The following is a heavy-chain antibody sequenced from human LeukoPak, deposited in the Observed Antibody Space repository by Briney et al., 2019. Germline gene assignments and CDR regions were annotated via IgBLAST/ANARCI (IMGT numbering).Heavy chain of an antibody. Sequence: GGSLRLSCAAFVFTFSSYGMHGVRQTPGKGLEWVAFIRHDGSYQQYADSVKGRFTVSRDNSKDMVYLQMNSLRTEDTAVYYCAKNRDSSDYPRDFDFWGQGTLVTVSS. D-gene: IGHD3-22*01. CDR2: IRHDGSYQ. J-gene: IGHJ4*02. CDR1: VFTFSSYG. V-gene: IGHV3-30*02. CDR3: AKNRDSSDYPRDFDF.